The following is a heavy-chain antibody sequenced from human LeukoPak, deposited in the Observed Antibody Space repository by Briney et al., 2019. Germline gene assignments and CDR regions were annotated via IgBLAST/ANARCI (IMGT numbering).Heavy chain of an antibody. V-gene: IGHV4-39*01. D-gene: IGHD6-6*01. CDR2: IYYSAST. CDR3: ARREYSSRPDDY. J-gene: IGHJ4*02. CDR1: NGSISISSYY. Sequence: ASGTLSLTCTVSNGSISISSYYWGWIRQPPGKGLEWIGSIYYSASTYYNPSLKSRVTISVDTSKNQFSLKLSSVTAADTAVYYCARREYSSRPDDYWGQGTLVTVSS.